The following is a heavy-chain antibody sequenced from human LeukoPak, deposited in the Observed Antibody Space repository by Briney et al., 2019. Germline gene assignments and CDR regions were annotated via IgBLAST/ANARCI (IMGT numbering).Heavy chain of an antibody. V-gene: IGHV4-39*01. CDR3: ASPSKLVISRGGFDM. D-gene: IGHD3-22*01. CDR2: IYFSET. CDR1: GGSSSDTTYY. Sequence: SETLSLTCTVSGGSSSDTTYYWASIRQPPGKGLEWIGSIYFSETKYNPSLKSRITISGDTSKKQFSLKLSSVTAADTAVYYCASPSKLVISRGGFDMWGQGTMVTVSA. J-gene: IGHJ3*02.